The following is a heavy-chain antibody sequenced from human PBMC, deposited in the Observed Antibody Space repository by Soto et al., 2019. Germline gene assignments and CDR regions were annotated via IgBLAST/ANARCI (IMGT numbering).Heavy chain of an antibody. CDR2: IFSNDEK. J-gene: IGHJ6*02. CDR3: ARTSRAAYYGMDV. CDR1: GFSLSNARMG. V-gene: IGHV2-26*01. Sequence: SGPTLGNPTETLTLTCTVSGFSLSNARMGVSWIRQPPGKALEWLAHIFSNDEKSYSTSLKSRLTISKDTSKSQVVLTMTNMDPVDTATYYCARTSRAAYYGMDVWGQGTTVTVSS. D-gene: IGHD6-25*01.